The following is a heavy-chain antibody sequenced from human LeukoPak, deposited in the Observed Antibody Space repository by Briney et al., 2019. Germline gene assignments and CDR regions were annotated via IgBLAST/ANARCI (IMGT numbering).Heavy chain of an antibody. J-gene: IGHJ3*02. Sequence: SETLSLTCTVSGGSISSGGYYWSWIRQPAGKGLEWIVRIYTSGSTNYNPSLKSRVTVSVDTSKNQFSLKLSSVTAADTAVYYCARAGSGWKQYAFDIWGQGTMVTVSS. V-gene: IGHV4-61*02. D-gene: IGHD6-19*01. CDR2: IYTSGST. CDR1: GGSISSGGYY. CDR3: ARAGSGWKQYAFDI.